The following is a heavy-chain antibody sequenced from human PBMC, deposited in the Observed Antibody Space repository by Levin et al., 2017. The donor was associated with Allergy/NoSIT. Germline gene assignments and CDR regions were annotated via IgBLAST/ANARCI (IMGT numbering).Heavy chain of an antibody. CDR1: GYTFTRYY. V-gene: IGHV1-46*01. Sequence: GESLKISCKASGYTFTRYYMHWVRQAPGQGPEWMGIINPSGGSTRYAQKFQGRVTMTRDTSTNTVYMELSSLTSEDTAVYYCAREERRLEGDGDYFDYWGQGTLVTVSS. J-gene: IGHJ4*02. D-gene: IGHD1-1*01. CDR2: INPSGGST. CDR3: AREERRLEGDGDYFDY.